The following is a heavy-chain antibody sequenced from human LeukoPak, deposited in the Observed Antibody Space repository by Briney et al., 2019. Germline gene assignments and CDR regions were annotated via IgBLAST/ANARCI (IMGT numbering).Heavy chain of an antibody. Sequence: QPGRSLRLSCAASGFTFSSYGTHWVRQAPGKGLEWVAFTSYDGINKYYVDSVKGRFTISRDNSKNTLYLQMNSLRAEDTAVYFCAKTTLAVAGNFDYWGQGTLVTVSS. V-gene: IGHV3-30*18. D-gene: IGHD6-19*01. J-gene: IGHJ4*02. CDR2: TSYDGINK. CDR1: GFTFSSYG. CDR3: AKTTLAVAGNFDY.